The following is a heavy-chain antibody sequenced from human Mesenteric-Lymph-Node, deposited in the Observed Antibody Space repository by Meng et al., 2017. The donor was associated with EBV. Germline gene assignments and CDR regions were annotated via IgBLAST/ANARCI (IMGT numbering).Heavy chain of an antibody. CDR1: GFTFSSHS. Sequence: EVQLLGPGGGLVQPGGSLRLSCAASGFTFSSHSMSWVRQAPGKGLEWVSAITGNGGNTYYADSVKGRFTISRDNSKNTVYLQMNSLRAEDTAVYYCARLTDYWGQGTLVTVSS. CDR2: ITGNGGNT. D-gene: IGHD3-9*01. V-gene: IGHV3-23*01. CDR3: ARLTDY. J-gene: IGHJ4*02.